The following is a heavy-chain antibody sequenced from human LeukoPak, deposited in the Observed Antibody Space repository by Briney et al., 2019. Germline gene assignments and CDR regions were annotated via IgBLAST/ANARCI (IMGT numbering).Heavy chain of an antibody. Sequence: QTGGSLRLSCAASGISFASYWVTWVRQAPGKGLEWVANIGQDGTETVYVGSVKGRFTISRDNARKLLFLQMNSLRADDTAVYYCAIPSSYDGSRYYHAYWGQGTLVSVSS. CDR3: AIPSSYDGSRYYHAY. CDR2: IGQDGTET. J-gene: IGHJ4*02. D-gene: IGHD3-22*01. V-gene: IGHV3-7*01. CDR1: GISFASYW.